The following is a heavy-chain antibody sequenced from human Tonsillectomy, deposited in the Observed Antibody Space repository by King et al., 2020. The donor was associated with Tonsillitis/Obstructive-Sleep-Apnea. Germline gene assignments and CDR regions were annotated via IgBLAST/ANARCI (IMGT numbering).Heavy chain of an antibody. J-gene: IGHJ6*03. CDR3: ARDSEDFWSGYYYYYYYMDV. CDR1: GYTFTSYG. Sequence: QLVQSGAEVKKPGASVKVSCKASGYTFTSYGVSGVRQAPGQGLEWMGRISIYNGNTKYATKLQGRVTMTTDTSTRTAYMELRSLRSDDTAVYYCARDSEDFWSGYYYYYYYMDVWGKGTTVTVSS. V-gene: IGHV1-18*01. D-gene: IGHD3-3*01. CDR2: ISIYNGNT.